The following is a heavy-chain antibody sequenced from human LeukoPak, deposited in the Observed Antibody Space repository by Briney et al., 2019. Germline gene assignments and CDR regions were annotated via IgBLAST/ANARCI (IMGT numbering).Heavy chain of an antibody. D-gene: IGHD3-3*01. J-gene: IGHJ4*02. CDR1: GFSLSTSGVG. CDR3: AHRGYYDFWSGYPTENYFDY. CDR2: IYWNDDK. V-gene: IGHV2-5*01. Sequence: ASGPTLVKPTQTLTLTCTFSGFSLSTSGVGVGWIRRPPGKALEWLALIYWNDDKRYSPSLKSRLTITKDTSKNQVVLTMTNMDPVDTATYYCAHRGYYDFWSGYPTENYFDYWGQGTLVTVSS.